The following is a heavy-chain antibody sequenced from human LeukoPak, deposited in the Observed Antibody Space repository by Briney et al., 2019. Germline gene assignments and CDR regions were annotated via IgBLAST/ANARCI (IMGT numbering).Heavy chain of an antibody. CDR2: IYTSGST. J-gene: IGHJ5*02. CDR3: AREPVDPGRVWFDP. CDR1: GGSISSYY. Sequence: SETLSLTCTVSGGSISSYYWSWIRQPAGKGLEWIGRIYTSGSTNYNPSLKSRVIMSVDTSKNQFSLKLSSVTAADTAVYYCAREPVDPGRVWFDPWGQGTLVTVSS. V-gene: IGHV4-4*07.